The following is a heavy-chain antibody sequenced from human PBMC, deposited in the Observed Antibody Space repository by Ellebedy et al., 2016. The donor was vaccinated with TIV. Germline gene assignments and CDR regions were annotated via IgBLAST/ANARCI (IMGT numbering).Heavy chain of an antibody. CDR2: INHSGST. CDR3: ASTGDRENDAFDI. J-gene: IGHJ3*02. CDR1: GGSISSYSGGSISGYY. Sequence: SETLSLTCTVSGGSISSYSGGSISGYYWSWIRQPPGKGLEWIGEINHSGSTNYNPSLKSRVTISVDTSKNQFSLKLSSVTAADTAVYYCASTGDRENDAFDIWGQGTMVTVSS. V-gene: IGHV4-39*01. D-gene: IGHD3-10*01.